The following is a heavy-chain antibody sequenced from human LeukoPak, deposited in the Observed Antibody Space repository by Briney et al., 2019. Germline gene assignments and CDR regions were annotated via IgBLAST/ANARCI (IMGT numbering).Heavy chain of an antibody. Sequence: PSENLSLTCTVSGGSISSYYWSWIRQPPGKGLELIGYIYYSGSTNYNPSLKSRVTISVDTSENQFSLKLSSVTAADTAVYYCARDNPIRGGNSLDYWGQGTLVTVSS. CDR3: ARDNPIRGGNSLDY. V-gene: IGHV4-59*01. J-gene: IGHJ4*02. CDR1: GGSISSYY. CDR2: IYYSGST. D-gene: IGHD4-23*01.